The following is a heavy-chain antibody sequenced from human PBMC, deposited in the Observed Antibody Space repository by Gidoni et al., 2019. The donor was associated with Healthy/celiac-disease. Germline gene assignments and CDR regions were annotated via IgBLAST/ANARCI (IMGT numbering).Heavy chain of an antibody. J-gene: IGHJ5*02. D-gene: IGHD3-3*01. CDR3: AHRSITIFGVPGFDP. CDR1: GFSLSTRGVG. Sequence: QITLKESGPTLVKPTQTLTLTCTFSGFSLSTRGVGVGWIRQPPGKALEWLALIYWDDDKRYSPSLKSRLTITKDTSKNQVVLTMTNMDPVDTATYYCAHRSITIFGVPGFDPWGQGTLVTVSS. CDR2: IYWDDDK. V-gene: IGHV2-5*02.